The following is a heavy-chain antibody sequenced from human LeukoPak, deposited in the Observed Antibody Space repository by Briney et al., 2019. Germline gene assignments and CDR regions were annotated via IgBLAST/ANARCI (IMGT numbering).Heavy chain of an antibody. V-gene: IGHV1-18*01. CDR2: IDGDNGNT. J-gene: IGHJ4*02. Sequence: ASVKVSCKTFGYSFSSSGISWVRQVPGQGLEWMGWIDGDNGNTQYADSLWGRLTLTSDPPTNTSFMALRRLRSDDTAVYYCARDEDWVFDYWGQGTPVTVS. CDR3: ARDEDWVFDY. CDR1: GYSFSSSG. D-gene: IGHD3/OR15-3a*01.